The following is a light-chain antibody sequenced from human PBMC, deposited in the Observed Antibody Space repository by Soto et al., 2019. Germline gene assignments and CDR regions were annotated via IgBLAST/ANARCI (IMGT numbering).Light chain of an antibody. V-gene: IGLV2-14*01. J-gene: IGLJ3*02. Sequence: QSALTQPASVSGSPGQSITISCTGTSSDVGNYNYVSWYQQHPGKAPKLMIYEVSNRPSGVSNRFSGSKSGNTASLTISGLQTEDEADYYCSSYTSSITVVLGGGTKLTVL. CDR3: SSYTSSITVV. CDR1: SSDVGNYNY. CDR2: EVS.